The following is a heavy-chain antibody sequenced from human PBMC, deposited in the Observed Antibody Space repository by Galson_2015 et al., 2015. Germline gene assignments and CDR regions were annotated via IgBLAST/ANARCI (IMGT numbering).Heavy chain of an antibody. D-gene: IGHD1-26*01. CDR1: GFTFSNAW. V-gene: IGHV3-15*01. J-gene: IGHJ4*02. CDR3: TTRSIVAATIVYHFVDY. CDR2: IKSKTDGGTT. Sequence: SLRLSCAASGFTFSNAWMSWVRQAPGKGLEWVGRIKSKTDGGTTDYAAPVKGRFTISRGDSKNTLYLQMNSLKTEDAAVYYCTTRSIVAATIVYHFVDYSGQGTLVTVSS.